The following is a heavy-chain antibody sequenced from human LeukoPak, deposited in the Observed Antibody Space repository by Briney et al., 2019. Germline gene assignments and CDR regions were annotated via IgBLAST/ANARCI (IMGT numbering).Heavy chain of an antibody. Sequence: KPGGSLRLSCAASGFRFDSFYMGWIRQVPGEGLDYIALISASGAVPYYAESVEGRFTISRDNAKNSVSLQMNSLGADDTAIYYCARSLIVASEDYWGQGTQVIVSS. CDR2: ISASGAVP. D-gene: IGHD3-22*01. V-gene: IGHV3-11*04. CDR1: GFRFDSFY. J-gene: IGHJ4*02. CDR3: ARSLIVASEDY.